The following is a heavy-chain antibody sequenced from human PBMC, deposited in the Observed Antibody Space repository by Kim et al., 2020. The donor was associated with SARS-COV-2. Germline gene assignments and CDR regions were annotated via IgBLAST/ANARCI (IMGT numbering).Heavy chain of an antibody. CDR2: IYYSGST. CDR1: GGSISSGGYY. V-gene: IGHV4-31*03. J-gene: IGHJ4*02. CDR3: ATGGVGYSGSYHTNNFDY. Sequence: SETLSLTCTVSGGSISSGGYYWSWIRQHPGKGLEWIGYIYYSGSTYYNPSLKSRVTISVDTSKNQFSLKLSSVTAADTAVYYCATGGVGYSGSYHTNNFDYWGQGTLVTVSS. D-gene: IGHD1-26*01.